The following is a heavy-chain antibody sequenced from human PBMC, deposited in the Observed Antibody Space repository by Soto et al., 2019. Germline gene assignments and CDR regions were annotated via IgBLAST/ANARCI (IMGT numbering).Heavy chain of an antibody. CDR3: AKDGGARYHGMDV. CDR2: ISGSGGST. Sequence: EVQLLESGGGLVQPGGSLTLFCAACGFTFSSYAMSWVRQSRGEGLEWVSAISGSGGSTYYADSVKGRFTISRDNSKNTLYLQMNSLRAEDTAVYYCAKDGGARYHGMDVWGQGTTVTVSS. V-gene: IGHV3-23*01. CDR1: GFTFSSYA. J-gene: IGHJ6*02. D-gene: IGHD3-16*01.